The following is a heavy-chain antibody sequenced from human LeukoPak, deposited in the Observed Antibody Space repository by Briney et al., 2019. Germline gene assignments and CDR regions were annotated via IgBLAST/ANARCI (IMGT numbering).Heavy chain of an antibody. CDR2: INQDGSEK. V-gene: IGHV3-7*01. Sequence: GGSLRLSCAASGFTFSTYCMNWVRQAPGKGLKWVANINQDGSEKYYVDSVTGRFTISRDNAQNSLYLQMSSLRAEDTAVYYCARGRFHYDSSGYSSFYHWGQGTLVTVSS. CDR3: ARGRFHYDSSGYSSFYH. J-gene: IGHJ4*02. D-gene: IGHD3-22*01. CDR1: GFTFSTYC.